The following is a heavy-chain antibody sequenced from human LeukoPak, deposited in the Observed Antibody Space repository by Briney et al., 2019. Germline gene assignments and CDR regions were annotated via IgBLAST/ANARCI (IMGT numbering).Heavy chain of an antibody. CDR3: ARAKRGYSYGPLGY. CDR1: GFTFSTYA. D-gene: IGHD5-18*01. V-gene: IGHV3-30-3*01. Sequence: TGGSLRLSCAASGFTFSTYAMHWVRQAPGKGLEWVAFISYDGTNKYCADSVKGRFTISRDNAKNSLYLQMNSLRAEDTAVYYCARAKRGYSYGPLGYWGQGTLVTVSS. CDR2: ISYDGTNK. J-gene: IGHJ4*02.